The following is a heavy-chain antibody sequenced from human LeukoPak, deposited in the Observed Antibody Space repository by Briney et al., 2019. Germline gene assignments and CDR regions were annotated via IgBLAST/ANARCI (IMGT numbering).Heavy chain of an antibody. V-gene: IGHV3-23*01. Sequence: GGPLRLSCAASGFTFSSYAMSWVRQAPGMGLDWVSAISGSGGSTYYADSVKGRFPISRDNSKNTLYLQMNSLRAEDTAVYYCARHNRIAAAGCHFDYWGQGTLVTVSS. CDR3: ARHNRIAAAGCHFDY. CDR1: GFTFSSYA. J-gene: IGHJ4*02. D-gene: IGHD6-13*01. CDR2: ISGSGGST.